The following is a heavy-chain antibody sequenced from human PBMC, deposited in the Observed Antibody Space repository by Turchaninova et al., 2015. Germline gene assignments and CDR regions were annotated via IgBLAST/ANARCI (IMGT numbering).Heavy chain of an antibody. J-gene: IGHJ4*02. CDR3: AHRPLRSSTGYYYYFDY. D-gene: IGHD3-22*01. CDR2: IYCDDDN. CDR1: GLSPSTSGVG. V-gene: IGHV2-5*02. Sequence: QITLTESGPPLVKPTQTLTLTCTFTGLSPSTSGVGVGWIRQPPGKAPGWLALIYCDDDNRYSPSLKTRLTITKDTSKNQVVLTMTNMDPVDTATYYCAHRPLRSSTGYYYYFDYWGQGTQVTVSS.